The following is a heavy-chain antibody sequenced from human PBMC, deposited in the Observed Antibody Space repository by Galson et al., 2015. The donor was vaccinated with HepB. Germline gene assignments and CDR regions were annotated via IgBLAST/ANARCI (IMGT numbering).Heavy chain of an antibody. CDR2: VREDGSEK. CDR3: ARERPVTFSILTPFFDS. V-gene: IGHV3-7*03. D-gene: IGHD4-23*01. J-gene: IGHJ4*02. Sequence: SLRLSCAASGFTLSDYWMGWVRQGPGRGLEWVANVREDGSEKYYLDSVKGRFFISRDNPRNSVYLEMHSLRAEDTALYYCARERPVTFSILTPFFDSWGQGTLVTVSS. CDR1: GFTLSDYW.